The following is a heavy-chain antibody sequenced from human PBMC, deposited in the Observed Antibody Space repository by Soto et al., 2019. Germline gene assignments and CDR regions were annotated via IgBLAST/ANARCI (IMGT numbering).Heavy chain of an antibody. CDR3: VKTPVSMVRGVFVPYGMDV. D-gene: IGHD3-10*01. V-gene: IGHV3-64D*06. CDR2: ISSNGGST. J-gene: IGHJ6*02. CDR1: GFTFSSYA. Sequence: GGSLRLSCSASGFTFSSYAMYWVRQAPGKGLDYVSAISSNGGSTYYADSVKGRFTISRDNSKNTLYLQMSSLGAEDTAVYYCVKTPVSMVRGVFVPYGMDVWGQGTTVTVSS.